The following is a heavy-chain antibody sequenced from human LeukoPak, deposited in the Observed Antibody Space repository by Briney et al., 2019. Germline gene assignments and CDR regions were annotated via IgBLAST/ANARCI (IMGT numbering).Heavy chain of an antibody. J-gene: IGHJ1*01. D-gene: IGHD3-22*01. CDR1: GGSISSGGYS. Sequence: SETLSLTCAVSGGSISSGGYSWSWIRQPPGKGLEWIGYIYHSGSTYYNPSLKSRVTISVDRSKNQFSLKLSSVTAADTAVYYCARGDSSGYYPEYFQHWGQGTLVTVSS. V-gene: IGHV4-30-2*01. CDR3: ARGDSSGYYPEYFQH. CDR2: IYHSGST.